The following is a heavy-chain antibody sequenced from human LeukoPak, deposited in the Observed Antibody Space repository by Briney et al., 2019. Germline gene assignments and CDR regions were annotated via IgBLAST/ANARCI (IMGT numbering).Heavy chain of an antibody. CDR3: ARVRNDSSGYYYYYYYMDV. Sequence: SETLSLTCTVSGYSISSAYYWGWIRQPPGKGLEWIGSIYHSGSTYYNPSLKSRVTISVDTSKNQFSLKLSSVTAADTAVYYCARVRNDSSGYYYYYYYMDVWGKGTTVTVSS. J-gene: IGHJ6*03. D-gene: IGHD3-22*01. CDR2: IYHSGST. V-gene: IGHV4-38-2*02. CDR1: GYSISSAYY.